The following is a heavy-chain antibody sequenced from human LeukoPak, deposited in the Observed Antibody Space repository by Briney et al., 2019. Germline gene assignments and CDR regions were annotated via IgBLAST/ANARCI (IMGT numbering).Heavy chain of an antibody. J-gene: IGHJ5*02. V-gene: IGHV4-39*01. D-gene: IGHD3-10*01. CDR2: IYYSGST. Sequence: SETLSLTCTVSGGSISSSSYYWGWIRQPPGKGLEWIGSIYYSGSTYYNPSLKSRVTISVDTSKNQFSLKLSSVTAADTAVYYCARHVTWFGELFHKSNWFDPWGQGTLVTVSS. CDR3: ARHVTWFGELFHKSNWFDP. CDR1: GGSISSSSYY.